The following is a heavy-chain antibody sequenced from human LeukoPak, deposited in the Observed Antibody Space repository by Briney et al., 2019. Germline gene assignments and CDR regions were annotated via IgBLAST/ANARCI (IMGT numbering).Heavy chain of an antibody. CDR1: GYTLTELS. J-gene: IGHJ4*02. D-gene: IGHD3-3*01. CDR2: FDPEDGET. V-gene: IGHV1-24*01. Sequence: ASVKVSCKVSGYTLTELSMHWVRQAPGKGLEWMGGFDPEDGETIYAQKFQGRVTMTEDTSTDTAYMELSSLRSEDTAVYYCATDPNTIFGVVITSYWGQGTLVTVSS. CDR3: ATDPNTIFGVVITSY.